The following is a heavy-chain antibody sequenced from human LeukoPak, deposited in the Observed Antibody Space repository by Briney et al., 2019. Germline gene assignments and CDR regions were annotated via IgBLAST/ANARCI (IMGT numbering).Heavy chain of an antibody. CDR2: ISGSGLNT. J-gene: IGHJ5*01. CDR3: AKVNLLRYFDWFDY. D-gene: IGHD3-9*01. CDR1: GFNFYSHA. Sequence: GGSLRLSCAASGFNFYSHAISWVRQAPGKGLEWGSAISGSGLNTYYADSVKGRFTISRDNSNNTVYLQMNSLRAEDTAVYYCAKVNLLRYFDWFDYWGQGTLVTVSS. V-gene: IGHV3-23*01.